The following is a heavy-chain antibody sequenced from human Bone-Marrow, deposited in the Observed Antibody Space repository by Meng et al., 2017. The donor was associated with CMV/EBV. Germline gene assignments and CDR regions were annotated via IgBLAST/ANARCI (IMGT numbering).Heavy chain of an antibody. J-gene: IGHJ6*02. Sequence: ASVKVSCKASGYTFTGYYMHWVRQAPGQGLEWMGWINPNSGGTNYAQKFQGRVTMTRDTSISTAYMELSRLRSGDTAVYYCAREEAYYYGMDVWGQGTKVTAP. CDR1: GYTFTGYY. V-gene: IGHV1-2*02. CDR3: AREEAYYYGMDV. CDR2: INPNSGGT.